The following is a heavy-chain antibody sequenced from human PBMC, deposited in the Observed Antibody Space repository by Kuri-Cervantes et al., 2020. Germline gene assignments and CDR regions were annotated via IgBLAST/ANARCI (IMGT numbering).Heavy chain of an antibody. J-gene: IGHJ6*03. CDR2: ISSSSSYI. V-gene: IGHV3-21*04. Sequence: GGSLRLSCAASGFTFSSYSMNWVRQAPGKGLGWVSSISSSSSYIYYADSVKGRFTISRDNAKNSLYPQMNSLRAEDTALYYCAKGGQYYYYYMDVWGKGTTVTVSS. CDR3: AKGGQYYYYYMDV. CDR1: GFTFSSYS.